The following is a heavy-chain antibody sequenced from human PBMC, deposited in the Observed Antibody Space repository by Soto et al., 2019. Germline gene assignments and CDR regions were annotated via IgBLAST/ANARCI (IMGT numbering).Heavy chain of an antibody. Sequence: QVQLQESGPGLVKPSQTLSLTCTVSGGSINTGGYYWGWIRHLPGEGLEWIGHIFYPGAAYYNPPLRSRVTVSIDTSANHFSLHMYSVTAADTAMYYCARRLDDTPETFFNWFDPWGQGILVTVSS. V-gene: IGHV4-31*03. CDR2: IFYPGAA. CDR1: GGSINTGGYY. CDR3: ARRLDDTPETFFNWFDP. D-gene: IGHD2-15*01. J-gene: IGHJ5*02.